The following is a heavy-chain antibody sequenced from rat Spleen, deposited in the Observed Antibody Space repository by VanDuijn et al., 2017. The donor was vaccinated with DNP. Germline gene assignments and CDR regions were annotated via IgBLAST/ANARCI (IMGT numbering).Heavy chain of an antibody. J-gene: IGHJ2*01. V-gene: IGHV3-1*01. CDR3: ARLYSSPWYFDY. CDR2: INYSGTT. Sequence: EVQLQESGPGLVKPSQSLSLTCSVTGYSITSNYWAWIRKFPGNKMEWMGYINYSGTTAYNPSLRSRISITRDTSKNQFFLQLNSVTTEDTATYYCARLYSSPWYFDYWGQGVMVTVSS. D-gene: IGHD1-2*01. CDR1: GYSITSNY.